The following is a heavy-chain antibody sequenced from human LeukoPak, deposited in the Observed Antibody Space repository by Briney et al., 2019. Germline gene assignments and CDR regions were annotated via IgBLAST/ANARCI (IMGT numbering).Heavy chain of an antibody. D-gene: IGHD3-10*01. CDR3: ARDGPMTYGSGKRGKIDY. J-gene: IGHJ4*02. V-gene: IGHV1-46*01. CDR2: INPSGGST. CDR1: GYTFTSYY. Sequence: ASVKVSCKASGYTFTSYYMHWVRQAPGQGLEWMGIINPSGGSTSYAQKFQGRVTMTRDTSTSTVYMKLSSLRSEDTAVYYCARDGPMTYGSGKRGKIDYWGQGTLVTVSS.